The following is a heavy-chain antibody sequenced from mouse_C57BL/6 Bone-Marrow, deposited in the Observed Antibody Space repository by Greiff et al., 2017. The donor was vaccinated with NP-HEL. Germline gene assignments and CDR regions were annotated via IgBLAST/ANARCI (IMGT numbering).Heavy chain of an antibody. CDR2: IYPRSGNT. CDR1: GCTFTSYG. D-gene: IGHD2-4*01. V-gene: IGHV1-81*01. Sequence: QVQLQQSGAELARPGASVKLSCKASGCTFTSYGISWVKKRTGQGLEWIGEIYPRSGNTYYNEKFKGKATLTADRSSSTAYMELRSLTSEDSAVYFCARHYDYDDYAMDYWGQGTSVTVSS. CDR3: ARHYDYDDYAMDY. J-gene: IGHJ4*01.